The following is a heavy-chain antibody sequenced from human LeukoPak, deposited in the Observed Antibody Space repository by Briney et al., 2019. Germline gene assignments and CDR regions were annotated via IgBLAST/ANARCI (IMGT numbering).Heavy chain of an antibody. CDR3: VRDRGTYRPIDY. D-gene: IGHD1-26*01. Sequence: PGGSLRLSCEASGFTFDNSGMSWVRQVPGKGLEWVSGINWNGGSIGYADSVKDRFTISRDNARNSLFLQMHSLRAEDTAIYYCVRDRGTYRPIDYWGQGTLVTVSS. J-gene: IGHJ4*02. CDR1: GFTFDNSG. V-gene: IGHV3-20*04. CDR2: INWNGGSI.